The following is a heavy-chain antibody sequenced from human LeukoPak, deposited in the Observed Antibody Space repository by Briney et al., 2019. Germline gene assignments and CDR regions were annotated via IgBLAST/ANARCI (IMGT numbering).Heavy chain of an antibody. J-gene: IGHJ4*02. CDR1: GFTFSSYG. CDR2: ISGSGGST. V-gene: IGHV3-23*01. Sequence: PGGSLRLSCAASGFTFSSYGMSWVRQAPGKGLEWVSAISGSGGSTYYADSVKGRFTISRDNSKNTLYLQMNSLRAEDTAVYYCAKAAGYSSSWHSNYWGQGTLVTVSS. CDR3: AKAAGYSSSWHSNY. D-gene: IGHD6-13*01.